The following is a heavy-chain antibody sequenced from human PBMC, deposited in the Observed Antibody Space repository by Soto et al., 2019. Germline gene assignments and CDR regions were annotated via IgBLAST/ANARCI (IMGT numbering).Heavy chain of an antibody. CDR1: GHTFTGHY. J-gene: IGHJ4*02. Sequence: ASVKVSCKASGHTFTGHYMHWVRQAPGQGLEWMGWINPNSGGTNYAQKFQGWVTMTRDTSISTAYMELSRLRSDDTAVYYCARGPDSRADYWGQGTLVTVSS. CDR2: INPNSGGT. V-gene: IGHV1-2*04. CDR3: ARGPDSRADY. D-gene: IGHD3-22*01.